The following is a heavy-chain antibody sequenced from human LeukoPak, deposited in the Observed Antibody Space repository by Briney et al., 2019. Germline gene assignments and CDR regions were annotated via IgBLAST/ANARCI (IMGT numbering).Heavy chain of an antibody. D-gene: IGHD3-10*01. CDR1: GFTFSSYS. CDR2: ISSSSSYI. CDR3: ARDLRGWFGDLAIDY. J-gene: IGHJ4*02. V-gene: IGHV3-21*01. Sequence: GGSLRPSCAASGFTFSSYSMNWVRQAPGKGLEWVSSISSSSSYIYYADSVKGRFTISRDNAKNSLYLQMNSLRAEDTAVYYCARDLRGWFGDLAIDYWGQGTLVTVSS.